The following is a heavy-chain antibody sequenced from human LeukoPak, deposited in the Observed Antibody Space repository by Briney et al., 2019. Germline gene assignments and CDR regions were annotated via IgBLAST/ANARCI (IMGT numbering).Heavy chain of an antibody. J-gene: IGHJ6*03. Sequence: SETLSLTCAVYGGSFSGYYWGWIRQPPGKGLEWIGTIYYSGSTYYNPSLKSRVTISVDTSKNQFSLKLSSVTAADTAVYYCARGGDGSAYYYYYYMDVWGKGTTVTVSS. CDR2: IYYSGST. D-gene: IGHD3-10*01. V-gene: IGHV4-34*01. CDR1: GGSFSGYY. CDR3: ARGGDGSAYYYYYYMDV.